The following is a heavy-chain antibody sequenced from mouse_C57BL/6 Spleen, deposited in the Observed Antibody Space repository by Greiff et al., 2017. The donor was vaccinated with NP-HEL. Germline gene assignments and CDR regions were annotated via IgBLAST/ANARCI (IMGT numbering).Heavy chain of an antibody. CDR1: GYTFTDYY. CDR3: ARVATTVVYFDY. CDR2: INPNNGGT. V-gene: IGHV1-26*01. J-gene: IGHJ2*01. D-gene: IGHD1-1*01. Sequence: VQLQQSGPELVKPGASVKISCKASGYTFTDYYMNWVKQSHGKSLEWIGDINPNNGGTSYNQKFKGKATLTVDKSSSTAYMELRSLTSEDSAVYYCARVATTVVYFDYWGQGTTLTVSS.